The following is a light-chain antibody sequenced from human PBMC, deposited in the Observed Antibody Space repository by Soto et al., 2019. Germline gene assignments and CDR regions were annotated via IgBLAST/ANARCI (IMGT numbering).Light chain of an antibody. Sequence: DIQLTQFPSSLPASVGDRITITCRASQSIRNYLSWFQQKPGKAPKLLIYAASRLQSGVPLRFSGSGSGTDFSLTISDLHPDDFATYYCQQSYDTPPWTFGQGTTVEVK. J-gene: IGKJ1*01. CDR2: AAS. CDR3: QQSYDTPPWT. V-gene: IGKV1-39*01. CDR1: QSIRNY.